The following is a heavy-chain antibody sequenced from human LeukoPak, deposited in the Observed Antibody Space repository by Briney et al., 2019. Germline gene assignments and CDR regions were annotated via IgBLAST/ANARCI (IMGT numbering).Heavy chain of an antibody. Sequence: GGSLRLSCVASGFTSSDYSMTWVRQAPGKGLEWVSSISSGSSDTYYADSVRGRFTISRDNAKNSLYLQMNSLRAEDTAVYYCAREDNLPRNYGISDPWGQGTLVTVSS. CDR1: GFTSSDYS. D-gene: IGHD3-22*01. J-gene: IGHJ5*02. V-gene: IGHV3-21*01. CDR3: AREDNLPRNYGISDP. CDR2: ISSGSSDT.